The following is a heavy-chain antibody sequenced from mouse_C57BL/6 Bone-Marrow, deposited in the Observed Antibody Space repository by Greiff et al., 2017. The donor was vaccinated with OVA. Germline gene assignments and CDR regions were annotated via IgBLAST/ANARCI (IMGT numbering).Heavy chain of an antibody. V-gene: IGHV14-4*01. D-gene: IGHD3-2*02. CDR2: IDPENGDT. CDR1: GFNIKDDY. CDR3: TGTAQATDYYAMDY. J-gene: IGHJ4*01. Sequence: VQLQQSGAELVRPGASVKLSCTASGFNIKDDYMHWVKQRPEQGLEWIGWIDPENGDTEYASKFQGKATITADTSSNTAYLQLSSLTSEDTAVYYCTGTAQATDYYAMDYWGQGTSVTVSS.